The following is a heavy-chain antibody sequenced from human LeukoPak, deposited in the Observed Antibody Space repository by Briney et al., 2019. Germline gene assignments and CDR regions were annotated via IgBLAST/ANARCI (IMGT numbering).Heavy chain of an antibody. Sequence: PGGSLRLSCAASGFTFSSYAMHWVRQAPGKGLEWVAVISYDGSNKYYADSVKSRFTISRDNSKNTLYLQMNSLRAEDTAVYYCARENCGGDCYSSYYYYYGMDVWGQGTTVTVSS. D-gene: IGHD2-21*02. CDR1: GFTFSSYA. CDR3: ARENCGGDCYSSYYYYYGMDV. V-gene: IGHV3-30-3*01. CDR2: ISYDGSNK. J-gene: IGHJ6*02.